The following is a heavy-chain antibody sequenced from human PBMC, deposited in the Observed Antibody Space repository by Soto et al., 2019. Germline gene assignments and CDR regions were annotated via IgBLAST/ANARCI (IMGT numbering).Heavy chain of an antibody. J-gene: IGHJ4*02. D-gene: IGHD6-19*01. CDR3: AKDRGQWLNPNSFDY. CDR2: ISDSGYST. CDR1: GFTFSSCA. V-gene: IGHV3-23*01. Sequence: EVQLLESGGGLVQPGGSLRLSCAASGFTFSSCAMSWVRQAPGKGLEWVSGISDSGYSTYYANSVKGRFTISRDNSKNTLYLQMNSLRPEDTAVYYCAKDRGQWLNPNSFDYWGQGTLVTVSS.